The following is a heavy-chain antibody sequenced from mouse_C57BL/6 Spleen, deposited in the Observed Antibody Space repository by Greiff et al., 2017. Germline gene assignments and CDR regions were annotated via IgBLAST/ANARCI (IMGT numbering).Heavy chain of an antibody. V-gene: IGHV1-50*01. CDR1: GFTFTSYW. CDR2: IDPSDSYT. J-gene: IGHJ3*01. CDR3: ARDPPFAY. Sequence: VQLQQPGAELVKPGASVKLSCTASGFTFTSYWMPWVKQRPGQGLEWIGKIDPSDSYTNYNQKFKGTATLTVDTSSTTAYMQLSSLTSEDSAVYSCARDPPFAYWGQGTLVTVSA.